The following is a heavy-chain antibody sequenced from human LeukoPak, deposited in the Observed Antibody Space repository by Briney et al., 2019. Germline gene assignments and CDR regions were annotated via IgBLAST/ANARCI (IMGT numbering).Heavy chain of an antibody. CDR2: IYYSGSGST. CDR3: ARGEYSGSD. Sequence: SETLSLTCTVSGGSIRSSYYYWGWIRQPPGKGLEWIGYIYYSGSGSTNYNPSLKSRVTISVDTSKNQFSLKLSSVTAADTAVYYCARGEYSGSDWGQGTLVTVSS. D-gene: IGHD4-17*01. J-gene: IGHJ4*02. V-gene: IGHV4-61*05. CDR1: GGSIRSSYYY.